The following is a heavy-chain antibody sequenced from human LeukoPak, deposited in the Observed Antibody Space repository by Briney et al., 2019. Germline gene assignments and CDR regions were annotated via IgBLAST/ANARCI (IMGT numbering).Heavy chain of an antibody. V-gene: IGHV3-7*01. Sequence: GGSLRLSCAASGFSFSSYCVSWVRQAPGKGLEWVANIKQDGDKKNYVDSVKGRFTISRDNAGNSLFLQMNSLRAEDTAVYYCTRDPPSSGWSFDYWGQGTLVTVSS. J-gene: IGHJ4*02. CDR1: GFSFSSYC. CDR2: IKQDGDKK. D-gene: IGHD6-19*01. CDR3: TRDPPSSGWSFDY.